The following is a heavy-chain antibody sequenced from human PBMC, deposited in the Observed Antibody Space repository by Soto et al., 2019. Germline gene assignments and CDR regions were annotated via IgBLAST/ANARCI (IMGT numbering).Heavy chain of an antibody. D-gene: IGHD3-10*01. CDR2: IWYDGSNK. V-gene: IGHV3-33*01. J-gene: IGHJ4*02. CDR3: ARDLYYGSGSYYPDY. Sequence: LRLSCAASGFTFSSYGMHWVRQAPGKGLEWVAVIWYDGSNKYYADSVKGRFTISRDNSKNTLYLQMNSLRAEDTAVYYCARDLYYGSGSYYPDYWGQGTLVTVSS. CDR1: GFTFSSYG.